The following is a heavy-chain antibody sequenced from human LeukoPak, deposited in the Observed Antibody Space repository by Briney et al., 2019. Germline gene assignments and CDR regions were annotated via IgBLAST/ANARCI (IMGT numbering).Heavy chain of an antibody. CDR1: GGTFSSYA. CDR2: IIPIFGTA. J-gene: IGHJ1*01. CDR3: ARSNGVGYLGYFQH. V-gene: IGHV1-69*05. Sequence: ASVKVSCKASGGTFSSYAISWVRQAPGQGLEWMGGIIPIFGTANYAQKFQGRVTITTDESTSTAYMELSSLRSEDTAVYYCARSNGVGYLGYFQHWGQGTLVTVSS. D-gene: IGHD3-10*01.